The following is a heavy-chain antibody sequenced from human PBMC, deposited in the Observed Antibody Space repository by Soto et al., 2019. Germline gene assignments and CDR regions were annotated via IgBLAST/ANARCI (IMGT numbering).Heavy chain of an antibody. CDR1: GGSIISDY. J-gene: IGHJ4*02. V-gene: IGHV4-59*01. CDR3: ARVLSGSSLFDY. CDR2: ISYSGST. Sequence: PFETLSLTCTVSGGSIISDYWSWIRQPPGKGLEWIGYISYSGSTNYNPSLKSLVTISVDTSKNQFSLKLFSVTAADTAVYYCARVLSGSSLFDYWGQGTLVTVSS. D-gene: IGHD1-26*01.